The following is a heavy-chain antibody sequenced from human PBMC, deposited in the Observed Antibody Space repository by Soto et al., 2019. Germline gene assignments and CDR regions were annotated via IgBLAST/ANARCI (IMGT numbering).Heavy chain of an antibody. D-gene: IGHD2-21*01. V-gene: IGHV4-59*01. Sequence: PSQLLALTCPLSCFSIASYFWSWIRQTPGKGLDWIGSISFSGATYSNPSLKGRVALSVDTSENHLSLTLNAVTSADTYVYSCARELRDGYQRYFEYWGQGNLVTVSS. CDR2: ISFSGAT. J-gene: IGHJ4*02. CDR1: CFSIASYF. CDR3: ARELRDGYQRYFEY.